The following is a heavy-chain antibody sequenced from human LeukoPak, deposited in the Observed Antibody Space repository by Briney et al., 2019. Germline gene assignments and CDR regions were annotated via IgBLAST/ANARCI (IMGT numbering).Heavy chain of an antibody. J-gene: IGHJ4*02. CDR2: ISGSGGST. Sequence: PGGSLRLSCAASGFTFSSYAMSWVRQAPGKGLEWVSAISGSGGSTYYADSVKGRFTISRDNSKNTLYLQMNSLRAEDTAVYYCAKGAYYGSGSYYNVAYFDYWGQGTLVTVSS. D-gene: IGHD3-10*01. CDR3: AKGAYYGSGSYYNVAYFDY. V-gene: IGHV3-23*01. CDR1: GFTFSSYA.